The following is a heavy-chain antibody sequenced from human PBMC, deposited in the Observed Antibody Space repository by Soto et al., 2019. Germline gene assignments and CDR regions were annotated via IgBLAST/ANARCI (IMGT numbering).Heavy chain of an antibody. V-gene: IGHV4-30-2*01. Sequence: SETLSLTCAVSGGSISSGGYSWSWIRQPPGKGLEWIGYLYHTGNTYYNPSLESRVTISVDRSKNQFSLELTSVTAADTAVYYCARFRGPAILDFWGQGTLVTVSS. CDR2: LYHTGNT. J-gene: IGHJ4*02. CDR3: ARFRGPAILDF. CDR1: GGSISSGGYS. D-gene: IGHD2-2*02.